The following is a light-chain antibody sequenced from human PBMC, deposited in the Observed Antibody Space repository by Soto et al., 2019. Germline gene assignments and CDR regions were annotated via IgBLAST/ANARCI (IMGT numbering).Light chain of an antibody. CDR1: SSDVGGYNY. CDR2: DVS. J-gene: IGLJ1*01. V-gene: IGLV2-11*01. CDR3: GSYAGSFTVDV. Sequence: QSALTQPRSVSGTPGQSVTISCTGTSSDVGGYNYVSWYQQHPGKAPKLMIYDVSKRPSGVPDRFSGSKSGNTASLTISGLQAEDEADYYCGSYAGSFTVDVFGTGTKLTVL.